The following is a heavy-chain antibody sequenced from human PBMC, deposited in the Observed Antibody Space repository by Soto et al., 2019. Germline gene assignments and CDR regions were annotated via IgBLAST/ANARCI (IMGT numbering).Heavy chain of an antibody. J-gene: IGHJ6*04. D-gene: IGHD1-20*01. V-gene: IGHV3-30-3*01. CDR3: ARVGNWNLLGVRYYYYGMDV. CDR1: GFTFSSYA. CDR2: ISYDGSNK. Sequence: GGSLRLSCAASGFTFSSYAMHWVRQAPGKGLEWVAVISYDGSNKYYADTVKGRFTISRNNSKNKLYLQMNSLRAEDTAVYYCARVGNWNLLGVRYYYYGMDVWGKGTTVTVSS.